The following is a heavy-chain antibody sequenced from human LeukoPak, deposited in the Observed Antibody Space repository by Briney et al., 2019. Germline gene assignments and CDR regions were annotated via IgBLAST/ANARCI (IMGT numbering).Heavy chain of an antibody. CDR1: GFTFSSYS. J-gene: IGHJ4*02. Sequence: GGSLRLSCAASGFTFSSYSMNWVRQAPGERLEWVSSISSASSYIYNAGSLKGRFTISRDNAKNSLHLQMNSLRAEDTAVYYCARGPTIIGVAGTWPLDYWGQGTLVTVSS. V-gene: IGHV3-21*01. CDR2: ISSASSYI. D-gene: IGHD6-19*01. CDR3: ARGPTIIGVAGTWPLDY.